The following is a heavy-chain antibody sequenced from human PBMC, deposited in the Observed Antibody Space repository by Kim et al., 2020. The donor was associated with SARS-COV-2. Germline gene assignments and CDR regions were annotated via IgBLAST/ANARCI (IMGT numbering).Heavy chain of an antibody. J-gene: IGHJ3*02. D-gene: IGHD6-19*01. V-gene: IGHV5-10-1*01. Sequence: YSPSFQGRVTISADKSISTAYLQWSSLKASDTAMYYCARQAAVAGNAFDIWGQGTMVTVSS. CDR3: ARQAAVAGNAFDI.